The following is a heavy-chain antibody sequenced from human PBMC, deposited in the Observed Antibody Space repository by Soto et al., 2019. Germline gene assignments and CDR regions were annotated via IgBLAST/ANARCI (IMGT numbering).Heavy chain of an antibody. CDR1: GSTFTIAW. Sequence: EVQLVESGGGLVKPGGSLRLSCAASGSTFTIAWMTWVRQTPGKGLEWVGRIKSRAVGGTTDYAASVKDRFVISRDDSNDSLYLHMNRLKTDDTVVYYCTTASQWLPPYSWGQGALVTVSS. J-gene: IGHJ4*02. D-gene: IGHD6-19*01. CDR3: TTASQWLPPYS. V-gene: IGHV3-15*01. CDR2: IKSRAVGGTT.